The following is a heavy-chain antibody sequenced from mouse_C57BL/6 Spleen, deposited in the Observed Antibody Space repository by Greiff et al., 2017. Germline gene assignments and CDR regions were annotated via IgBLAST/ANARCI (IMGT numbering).Heavy chain of an antibody. CDR2: IYPGSGST. CDR3: ARTRYYYGSSYWYFDV. V-gene: IGHV1-55*01. Sequence: QVQLQQPGAELVKPGASVKMSCKASGYTFTSYWITWVKQRPGQGLEWIGDIYPGSGSTNYNEKFKSKATLTVDTSSRTAYMQLSSLTSEDSAVYYCARTRYYYGSSYWYFDVWGTGTTVTVSS. CDR1: GYTFTSYW. J-gene: IGHJ1*03. D-gene: IGHD1-1*01.